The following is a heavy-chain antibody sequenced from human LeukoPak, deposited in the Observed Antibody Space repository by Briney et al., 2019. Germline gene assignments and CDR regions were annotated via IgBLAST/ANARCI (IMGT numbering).Heavy chain of an antibody. CDR2: IYTSGST. J-gene: IGHJ4*02. CDR3: ARENYYFDY. Sequence: PSETLSLTCTVSGGSISSGSYYWSWIRQPAGKGLEWIGRIYTSGSTNYNPSLKSRVTISVDTSKNQFSLKLSSVTAADTAVYYCARENYYFDYWGQGTLVTVSS. CDR1: GGSISSGSYY. V-gene: IGHV4-61*02.